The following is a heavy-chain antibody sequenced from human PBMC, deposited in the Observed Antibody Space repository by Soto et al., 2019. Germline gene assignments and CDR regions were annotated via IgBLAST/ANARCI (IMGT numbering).Heavy chain of an antibody. CDR2: IIPIFGTT. V-gene: IGHV1-69*13. CDR3: ARLHSHGTYGMDV. CDR1: GGSFTYT. J-gene: IGHJ6*02. D-gene: IGHD5-18*01. Sequence: GASVKVSCKASGGSFTYTLSWVRQAPGQGLEWMGGIIPIFGTTNYAQKFQGRVTITADESTKTACMELSTLRSEDTAVYYCARLHSHGTYGMDVWGQGTTVTVS.